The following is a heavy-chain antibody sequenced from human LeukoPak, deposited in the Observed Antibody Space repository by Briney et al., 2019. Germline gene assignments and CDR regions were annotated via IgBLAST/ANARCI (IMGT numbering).Heavy chain of an antibody. CDR2: ISANNGDT. V-gene: IGHV1-18*01. J-gene: IGHJ4*02. D-gene: IGHD3-10*01. Sequence: ASVKVSCKTSGYTFFSYGITWVRQAPGQGLEWMGWISANNGDTKYAPKFQGRVTMTTESNTRTAYLDVRSLRSDDTAVYYCARDGVLSGRTDFWGQGTLITVAS. CDR1: GYTFFSYG. CDR3: ARDGVLSGRTDF.